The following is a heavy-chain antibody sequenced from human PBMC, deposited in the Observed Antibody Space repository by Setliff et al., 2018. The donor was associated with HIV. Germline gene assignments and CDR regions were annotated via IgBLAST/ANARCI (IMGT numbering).Heavy chain of an antibody. J-gene: IGHJ6*03. CDR1: GGSINSHY. CDR2: IDWDDDK. CDR3: VRARLNYFYTDV. D-gene: IGHD6-6*01. V-gene: IGHV2-70*11. Sequence: TLSLTCSVSGGSINSHYWSWIRQPPGKALEWLARIDWDDDKYYNPSLKTRLTISRGTSNNQVVLTMTNMDPVDTATYYCVRARLNYFYTDVWGKGTTVTVSS.